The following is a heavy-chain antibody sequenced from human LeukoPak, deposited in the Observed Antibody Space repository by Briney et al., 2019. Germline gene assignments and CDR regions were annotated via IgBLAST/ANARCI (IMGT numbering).Heavy chain of an antibody. J-gene: IGHJ3*02. CDR1: GFTFSSYS. CDR2: ISSSSSTI. V-gene: IGHV3-48*04. D-gene: IGHD2-21*02. CDR3: ARDRCGGDCYSRQDAFDI. Sequence: PGGSLRLSCAASGFTFSSYSMNWVRQAPGKGLEWVSYISSSSSTIYYADSVKGRFTISRDNAKNSLYLQMNSLRAEDTAVYYCARDRCGGDCYSRQDAFDIWGQGTMVTVSS.